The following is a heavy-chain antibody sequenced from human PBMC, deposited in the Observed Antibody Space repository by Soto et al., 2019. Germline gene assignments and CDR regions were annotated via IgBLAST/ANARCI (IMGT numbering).Heavy chain of an antibody. CDR2: ISAYNGNT. J-gene: IGHJ5*02. CDR1: GYTFTSYG. D-gene: IGHD3-22*01. Sequence: EASVKVSCKASGYTFTSYGISWVRQAPGQGLEWMGWISAYNGNTNYAQKLQGRVTMTTDTSTSTAYMELRSLRSDDTAVYYCARDWGTYYYDSSGYGPNWFDPWGQGTLVTVSS. CDR3: ARDWGTYYYDSSGYGPNWFDP. V-gene: IGHV1-18*01.